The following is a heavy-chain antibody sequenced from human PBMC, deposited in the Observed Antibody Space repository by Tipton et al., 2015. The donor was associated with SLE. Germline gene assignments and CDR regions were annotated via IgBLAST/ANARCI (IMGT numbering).Heavy chain of an antibody. CDR2: ISYDGSNK. CDR3: ASQLLSNFDY. CDR1: GFTFSSYA. Sequence: SLRLSCAASGFTFSSYAMHWVRQAPGKGLEWVAVISYDGSNKYYADSVKGRFTISRDNSKNTLYLQMNSLRVEDTAVYYCASQLLSNFDYWGQGTLVTVSS. J-gene: IGHJ4*02. V-gene: IGHV3-30*04. D-gene: IGHD5/OR15-5a*01.